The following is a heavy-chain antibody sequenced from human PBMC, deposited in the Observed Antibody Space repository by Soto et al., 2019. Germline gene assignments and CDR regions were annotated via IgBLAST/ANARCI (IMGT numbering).Heavy chain of an antibody. Sequence: QVHLEQWGAGLLNPSETLSLTCAVYGGSLSGYYWSWVRQSPGKGLEWIGEINHSGNANYNPSLKTRVTISADASRHQFSLRLTSVTAADSATYYCASYHFLDLWTGSRHYMDVWSRGTPVTVSS. CDR2: INHSGNA. CDR1: GGSLSGYY. D-gene: IGHD3-9*01. V-gene: IGHV4-34*01. CDR3: ASYHFLDLWTGSRHYMDV. J-gene: IGHJ6*03.